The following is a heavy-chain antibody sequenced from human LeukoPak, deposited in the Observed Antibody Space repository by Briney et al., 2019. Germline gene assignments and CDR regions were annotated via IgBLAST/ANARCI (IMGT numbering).Heavy chain of an antibody. Sequence: ASVKVSCKASGYTFIGYYMHWVRQAPGQGLGWMGWINPNSGGTNYAQKFQGRVTMTRDTSISTAYMELSRLRSDDTAAYYCASRGWAGEYYFDYWGQGTLVTVSS. CDR1: GYTFIGYY. J-gene: IGHJ4*02. CDR3: ASRGWAGEYYFDY. V-gene: IGHV1-2*02. D-gene: IGHD3-10*01. CDR2: INPNSGGT.